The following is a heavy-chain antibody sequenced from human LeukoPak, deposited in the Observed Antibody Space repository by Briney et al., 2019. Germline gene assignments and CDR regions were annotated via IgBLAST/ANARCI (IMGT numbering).Heavy chain of an antibody. CDR3: ARPHCSGGSCFFGNYFDC. CDR1: GHSISSGSY. J-gene: IGHJ4*02. V-gene: IGHV4-38-2*02. CDR2: IHHSGST. D-gene: IGHD2-15*01. Sequence: SETLSLTCTVSGHSISSGSYWGWIRQPPGKGLEWIGSIHHSGSTYYNPSLKSRVAISVDTSKSHFSLKLSSVTAADTAVYYCARPHCSGGSCFFGNYFDCWGQGTLVTVSS.